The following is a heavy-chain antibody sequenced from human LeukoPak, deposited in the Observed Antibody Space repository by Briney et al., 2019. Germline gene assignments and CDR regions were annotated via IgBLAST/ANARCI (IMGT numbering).Heavy chain of an antibody. J-gene: IGHJ3*02. Sequence: ASVEVSCKASGYTFTSYAMHWVRQAPGQRLEWMGWINAGNGNTKYSQKFQGRVTITRDTSASTAYMELSSLRSEDTAVYYCARMERSSSWYRNDAFDIWGQGTMVTVSS. CDR1: GYTFTSYA. CDR3: ARMERSSSWYRNDAFDI. V-gene: IGHV1-3*01. CDR2: INAGNGNT. D-gene: IGHD6-13*01.